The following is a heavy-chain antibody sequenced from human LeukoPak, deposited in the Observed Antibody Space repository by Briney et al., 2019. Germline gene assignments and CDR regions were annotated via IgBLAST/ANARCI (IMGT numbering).Heavy chain of an antibody. V-gene: IGHV4-39*01. Sequence: SETLSLTCTVSGGSISSSSYYWGWIRQPPGKGLEWIGSIYYSGSTYYNPSLKSRVTISVDTSKNQFSLKLSSVTAADTAVYYCARQKETLLSVDYWGQGTLVTVSS. CDR1: GGSISSSSYY. CDR3: ARQKETLLSVDY. J-gene: IGHJ4*02. CDR2: IYYSGST. D-gene: IGHD2-15*01.